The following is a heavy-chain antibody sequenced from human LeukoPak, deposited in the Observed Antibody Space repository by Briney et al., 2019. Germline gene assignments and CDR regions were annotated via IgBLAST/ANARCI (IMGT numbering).Heavy chain of an antibody. CDR1: GFTFSSYG. Sequence: PGGSLRLSCAASGFTFSSYGMHWVRQAPGKGLEWVAFIRYDGSNKYYADSVKGRFTISRDNSKNTLYLQMNSLRAEDTAVYYCAKDKLWFGDLLYYFDYWGQGTLVTVSS. V-gene: IGHV3-30*02. CDR2: IRYDGSNK. D-gene: IGHD3-10*01. CDR3: AKDKLWFGDLLYYFDY. J-gene: IGHJ4*02.